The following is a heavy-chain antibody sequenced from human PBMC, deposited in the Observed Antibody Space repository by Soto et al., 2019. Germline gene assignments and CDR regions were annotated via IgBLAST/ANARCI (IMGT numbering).Heavy chain of an antibody. V-gene: IGHV1-2*04. CDR2: INPNSGGT. J-gene: IGHJ5*02. CDR1: GYTFTGYY. D-gene: IGHD3-3*01. CDR3: AREYYDPRRRFDP. Sequence: QVQLVQSGAEVKKPGASVKVSCKASGYTFTGYYMHWVRQAPGQGLEWMGWINPNSGGTNYAQKFQGWVTMTRDTSISTAYMELGRLRSDDMAVYYCAREYYDPRRRFDPWGQGTLVTVSS.